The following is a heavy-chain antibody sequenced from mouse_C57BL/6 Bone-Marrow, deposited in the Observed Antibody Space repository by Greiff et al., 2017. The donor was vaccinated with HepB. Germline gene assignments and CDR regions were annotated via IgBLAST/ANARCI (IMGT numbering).Heavy chain of an antibody. J-gene: IGHJ3*01. V-gene: IGHV14-4*01. Sequence: EVKLMESGAELVRPGASVKLSCTASGFNIKDDYMHWVKQRPEQGLEWIGWIDPENGDTEYDSKFQGKATITADTSSNTAYLQLSSLTSEDTAVYYCTTYFYDFDAFAYWGQGTRVTVSA. CDR1: GFNIKDDY. CDR2: IDPENGDT. CDR3: TTYFYDFDAFAY. D-gene: IGHD2-4*01.